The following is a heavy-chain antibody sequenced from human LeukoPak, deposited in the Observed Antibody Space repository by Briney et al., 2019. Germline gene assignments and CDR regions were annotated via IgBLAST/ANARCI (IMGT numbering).Heavy chain of an antibody. CDR3: ARAHYDSSAYFGY. CDR2: ISYDGSNK. V-gene: IGHV3-30-3*01. CDR1: GFTFSSYA. J-gene: IGHJ4*02. D-gene: IGHD3-22*01. Sequence: PGGSLRLSCAASGFTFSSYAMHWVRQAPGKGLEWVAVISYDGSNKYYADSVKGRFTISRDNSKNTLYLQMNSLRAEDTAVYYCARAHYDSSAYFGYWGQGTLVTVSS.